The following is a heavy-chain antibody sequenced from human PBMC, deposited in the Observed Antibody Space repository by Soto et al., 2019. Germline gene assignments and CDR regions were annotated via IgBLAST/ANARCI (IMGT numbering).Heavy chain of an antibody. J-gene: IGHJ4*02. CDR3: ARGLHYDSISLDDY. D-gene: IGHD3-22*01. CDR2: IIPILGIA. Sequence: QVQLVQSGAEMKKPGSSVKVSCKASGGTFSSYTISWVRQAPGQGLEWMGRIIPILGIANYAQKFQGRVTITADKSTSTAYMELSSLRSEDTAVYYCARGLHYDSISLDDYWGQGTLVTVSS. V-gene: IGHV1-69*02. CDR1: GGTFSSYT.